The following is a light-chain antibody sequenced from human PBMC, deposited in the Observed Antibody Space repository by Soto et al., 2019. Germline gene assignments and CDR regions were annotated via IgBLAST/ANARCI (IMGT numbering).Light chain of an antibody. CDR1: QSVLYSSNNKNY. Sequence: DIVMTQSPDSLAVSLGERATINCKSSQSVLYSSNNKNYLAWYQQRPGQPPKLLIYWASTRESGVPDRFSGSGSGTDFTHTITSLQAEDMAVYYCQQYVSTPPTFGQGTKLEIK. CDR2: WAS. J-gene: IGKJ2*01. V-gene: IGKV4-1*01. CDR3: QQYVSTPPT.